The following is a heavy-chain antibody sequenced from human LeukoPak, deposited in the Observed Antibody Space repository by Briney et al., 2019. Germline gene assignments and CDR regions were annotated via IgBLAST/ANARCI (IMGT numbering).Heavy chain of an antibody. D-gene: IGHD3-10*01. CDR1: GYTFTGYY. CDR2: INPNSGGT. J-gene: IGHJ3*02. Sequence: ASVKVSCKASGYTFTGYYMHWVRQAPGQGLEWMGWINPNSGGTNYAQKFQGRVTMTRDTSISTAYMELSRLRSDDTAVYYCASGTMVRGVITXAFDIWXXXTMVTVS. CDR3: ASGTMVRGVITXAFDI. V-gene: IGHV1-2*02.